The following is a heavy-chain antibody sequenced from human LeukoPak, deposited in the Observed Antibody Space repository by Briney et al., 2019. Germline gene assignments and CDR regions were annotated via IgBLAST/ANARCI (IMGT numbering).Heavy chain of an antibody. CDR2: INTNTGNP. V-gene: IGHV7-4-1*02. J-gene: IGHJ4*02. CDR3: ARGGGRLGELSFDY. CDR1: GYTFTSYA. D-gene: IGHD3-16*02. Sequence: GASVTVSFKASGYTFTSYAMNWVRQAPGQGLEWMGWINTNTGNPTYAQGFSGRFVFSLDTSVSTAYLQISSLKAEDTAVYYCARGGGRLGELSFDYWGQGTLVTVSS.